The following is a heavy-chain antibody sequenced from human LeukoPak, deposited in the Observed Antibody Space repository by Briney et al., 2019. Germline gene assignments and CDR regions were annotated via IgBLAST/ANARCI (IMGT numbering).Heavy chain of an antibody. CDR2: ISSSSSYI. CDR1: GFTFSSYG. CDR3: ARVAWLQLVGAFDI. Sequence: GGSLRLSCAASGFTFSSYGMHWVRQAPGKGLEWVSSISSSSSYIYYADSVKGRFTISRDNAKNSLYLQMNSLRAEDTAVYYCARVAWLQLVGAFDIWGQGTMVTVSS. J-gene: IGHJ3*02. D-gene: IGHD5-24*01. V-gene: IGHV3-21*01.